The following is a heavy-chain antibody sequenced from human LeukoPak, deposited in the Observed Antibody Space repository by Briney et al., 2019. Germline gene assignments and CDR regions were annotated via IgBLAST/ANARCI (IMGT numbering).Heavy chain of an antibody. CDR3: ARVAARKWFDY. J-gene: IGHJ4*02. D-gene: IGHD6-6*01. V-gene: IGHV4-39*07. Sequence: SETLSLTCTVSGGSISSSSYYWGWIRQPPGKGLEWIGSIYYSGSTYYNPSLKSRVTISVDTSKNQFSLKLSSVTAADTAVYYCARVAARKWFDYWGQGTLVTVSS. CDR1: GGSISSSSYY. CDR2: IYYSGST.